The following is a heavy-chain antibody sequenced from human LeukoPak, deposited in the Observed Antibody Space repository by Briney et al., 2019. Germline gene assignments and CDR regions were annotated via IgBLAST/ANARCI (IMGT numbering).Heavy chain of an antibody. D-gene: IGHD4-23*01. V-gene: IGHV3-21*01. CDR3: ARDRYGGNTYDY. CDR2: ISSRSSYI. J-gene: IGHJ4*02. CDR1: GFTFSSYS. Sequence: GGSLRLSCAASGFTFSSYSMNWVRQAPGKGLEWVSSISSRSSYIYYADSVKGRFTISRDNAKNSLYLQMNSLRAEDTAVYYCARDRYGGNTYDYWGQGTLVTVSS.